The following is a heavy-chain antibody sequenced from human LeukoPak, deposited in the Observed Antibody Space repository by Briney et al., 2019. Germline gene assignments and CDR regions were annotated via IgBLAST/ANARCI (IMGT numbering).Heavy chain of an antibody. CDR3: ARDDSSGYYFDY. Sequence: GGSLRLSCAASGFSFNTYGMHWVRQAPGKGLEWVAVIWDDGSNKYYGDSLKGRFTISRDNSKNTLYLQMNSLRAEDTAVYYCARDDSSGYYFDYWGQGTLVTVSS. D-gene: IGHD3-22*01. V-gene: IGHV3-33*01. CDR2: IWDDGSNK. J-gene: IGHJ4*02. CDR1: GFSFNTYG.